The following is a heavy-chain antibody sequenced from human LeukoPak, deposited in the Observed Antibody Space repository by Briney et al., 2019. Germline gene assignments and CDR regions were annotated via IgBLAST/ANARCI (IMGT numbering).Heavy chain of an antibody. CDR3: ASGPGATSQSQRGYNWFDP. CDR1: GYTFTSYY. J-gene: IGHJ5*02. D-gene: IGHD5-24*01. CDR2: INPSGGRT. V-gene: IGHV1-46*01. Sequence: ASVKVSCKASGYTFTSYYMHWVRQAPGQGLEWMGIINPSGGRTSYAQKFQGRVTMTRDMSTSTVYMELSSLRSEDTAVYYCASGPGATSQSQRGYNWFDPWGQGTLVTVSS.